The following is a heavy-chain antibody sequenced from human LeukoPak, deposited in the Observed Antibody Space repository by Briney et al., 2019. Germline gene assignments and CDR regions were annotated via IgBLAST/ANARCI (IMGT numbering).Heavy chain of an antibody. D-gene: IGHD6-6*01. CDR3: ARDNVISIAAYYYYGMDV. CDR1: GGSFSGYY. V-gene: IGHV4-34*01. Sequence: SETLSLTCAVYGGSFSGYYWSWIRQPPGKGLEWIGEINHSGSTNYNPSLKSRVTISVDTSKNQFSLKLSSVTAADTAVYYCARDNVISIAAYYYYGMDVWGQGTTVTVSS. J-gene: IGHJ6*02. CDR2: INHSGST.